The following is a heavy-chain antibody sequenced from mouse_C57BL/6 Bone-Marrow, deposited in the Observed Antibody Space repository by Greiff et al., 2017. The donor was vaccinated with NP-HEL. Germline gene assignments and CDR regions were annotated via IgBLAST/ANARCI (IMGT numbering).Heavy chain of an antibody. V-gene: IGHV1-81*01. CDR3: ARKLRSFAY. D-gene: IGHD1-1*01. Sequence: QVQLQQSGAELARPGASVKLSCKASGYTFTSYGISWVKQRTGQGLEWIGEIYPRSGNTYYNEKFKGKATLTADKSSSIAYMELRSLTSEDSAVYFCARKLRSFAYWGQGTLVTVSA. CDR1: GYTFTSYG. CDR2: IYPRSGNT. J-gene: IGHJ3*01.